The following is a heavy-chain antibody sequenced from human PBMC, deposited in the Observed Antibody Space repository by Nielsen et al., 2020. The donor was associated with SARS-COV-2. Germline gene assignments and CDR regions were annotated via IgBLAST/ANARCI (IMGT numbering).Heavy chain of an antibody. J-gene: IGHJ6*02. D-gene: IGHD4-17*01. Sequence: SGPTLVKPTETLTLTCTVSGFSLSNARMGVSWIRQPPGKALEWLAHIFSNDEKSYSTSLKSRLTISKDTSKSQVVLTMTNMDPVDTATYYCARDDYGVNPDSTYGMDVGGQGPRSPSP. V-gene: IGHV2-26*01. CDR1: GFSLSNARMG. CDR3: ARDDYGVNPDSTYGMDV. CDR2: IFSNDEK.